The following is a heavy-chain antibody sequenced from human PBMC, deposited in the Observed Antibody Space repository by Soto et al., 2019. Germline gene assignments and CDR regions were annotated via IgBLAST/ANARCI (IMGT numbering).Heavy chain of an antibody. D-gene: IGHD1-7*01. CDR1: GFTFEDYA. CDR3: AKSWNYEGYFDP. CDR2: ISWNSGTI. J-gene: IGHJ5*02. V-gene: IGHV3-9*01. Sequence: SLRLSCAASGFTFEDYAMHWVRQAPGKGLEWVSGISWNSGTIGYADSVKGRFTISRDNAKNSLYLQMNSLRTEDTALYYCAKSWNYEGYFDPWGQGTLVTVSS.